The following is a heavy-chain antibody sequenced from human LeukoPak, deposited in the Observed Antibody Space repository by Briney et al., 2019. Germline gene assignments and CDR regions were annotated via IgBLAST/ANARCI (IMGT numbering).Heavy chain of an antibody. Sequence: GGSLRLSCIASGFTFSSFYMRWVRQVPGKGLVWVSRIHTDGTNTNYADSVRGRFTISRDNAKNTLYLQMNSLRVEDTGVYYCARGIYGDPVAFDYWGQGILVTVSS. CDR2: IHTDGTNT. D-gene: IGHD4-17*01. V-gene: IGHV3-74*01. CDR1: GFTFSSFY. CDR3: ARGIYGDPVAFDY. J-gene: IGHJ4*02.